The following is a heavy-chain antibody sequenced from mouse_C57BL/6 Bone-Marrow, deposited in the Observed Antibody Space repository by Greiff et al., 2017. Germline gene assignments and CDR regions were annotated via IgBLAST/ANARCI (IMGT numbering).Heavy chain of an antibody. J-gene: IGHJ2*01. CDR1: GYTFPSYW. Sequence: VQLQQPGAELVMPGASVKLSCKASGYTFPSYWMHWVKQRPGQGLEWIGEIAPSDSYTNYNQKFKGKSTLTGDKSSSTAYMQLSSLTSEDSAVYYCATHYFDYWGQGTTLTVSS. CDR3: ATHYFDY. CDR2: IAPSDSYT. V-gene: IGHV1-69*01.